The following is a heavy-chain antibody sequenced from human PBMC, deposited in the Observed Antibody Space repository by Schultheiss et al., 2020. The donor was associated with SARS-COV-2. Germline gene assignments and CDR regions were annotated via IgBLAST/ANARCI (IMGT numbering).Heavy chain of an antibody. V-gene: IGHV4-4*02. CDR1: GGSISSSNW. Sequence: SQTLSLTCTVSGGSISSSNWWSWVRQPPGKGLEWIGEIYHSGSTNYNPSLKSRVTISVDTSKNQFSLKLSSVTAADTAVYYCASMTRDSSSWLDYWGQGTLVTVSS. CDR3: ASMTRDSSSWLDY. J-gene: IGHJ4*02. D-gene: IGHD6-13*01. CDR2: IYHSGST.